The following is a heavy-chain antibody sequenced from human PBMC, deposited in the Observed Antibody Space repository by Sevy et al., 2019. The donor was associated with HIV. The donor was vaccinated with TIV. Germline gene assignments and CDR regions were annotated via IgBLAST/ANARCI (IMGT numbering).Heavy chain of an antibody. CDR2: INSDGSSK. CDR3: TRGDPIVPPAGYYYHMDV. CDR1: GFTFDSYW. Sequence: GGSLRLSCVASGFTFDSYWMHWVRQAPGKGLVWVSRINSDGSSKPYADSVKGRCTISRDNAKNTLYLQLNRLGPEDTAVYYCTRGDPIVPPAGYYYHMDVWGKGTTVTVSS. V-gene: IGHV3-74*01. J-gene: IGHJ6*03. D-gene: IGHD1-26*01.